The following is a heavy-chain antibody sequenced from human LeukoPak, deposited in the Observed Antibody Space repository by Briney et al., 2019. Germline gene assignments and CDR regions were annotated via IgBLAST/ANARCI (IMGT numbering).Heavy chain of an antibody. D-gene: IGHD3-3*02. V-gene: IGHV4-59*08. CDR3: ARGGAFRDVVGDDFDF. CDR1: GVSISRYY. J-gene: IGHJ4*02. Sequence: PSETLSLTCTVSGVSISRYYWSWIRQSPGKGLEWIGYMYYSGSASYNPSLESRVTISVDTSKNHLSLRLTSVIAADTAVYYCARGGAFRDVVGDDFDFWGQGTLVTVSS. CDR2: MYYSGSA.